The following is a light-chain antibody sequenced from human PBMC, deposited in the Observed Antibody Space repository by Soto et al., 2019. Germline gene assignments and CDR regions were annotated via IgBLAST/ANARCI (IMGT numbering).Light chain of an antibody. CDR3: QQYYDTPPT. CDR2: WAS. J-gene: IGKJ4*01. V-gene: IGKV4-1*01. CDR1: LSLFYATNNKNF. Sequence: DIVMTQSPDSLAVSLGERATINCKSSLSLFYATNNKNFLAWYQQKPGQPPKLLISWASTRETGVPDRFSGSESGTDFALTISSLQAEDVAVYYCQQYYDTPPTFGGGTKVEIK.